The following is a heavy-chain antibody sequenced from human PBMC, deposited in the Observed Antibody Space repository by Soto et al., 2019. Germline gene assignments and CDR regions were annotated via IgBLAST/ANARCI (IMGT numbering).Heavy chain of an antibody. CDR2: ITPGGTT. J-gene: IGHJ4*02. Sequence: SETLSLTCAVSAGSISSGDDFLNWIRQPPRKGLAWIAYITPGGTTLYSPSLRSRVTISMDTSKNQFSLRLTSVTAADTAVYYCAKERYGGGQFDRWGQGTLVTVSS. CDR3: AKERYGGGQFDR. D-gene: IGHD3-16*01. CDR1: AGSISSGDDF. V-gene: IGHV4-30-2*01.